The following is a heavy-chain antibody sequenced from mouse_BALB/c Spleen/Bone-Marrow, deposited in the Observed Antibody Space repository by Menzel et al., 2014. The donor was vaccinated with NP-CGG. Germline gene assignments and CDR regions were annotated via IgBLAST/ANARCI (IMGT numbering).Heavy chain of an antibody. CDR3: ARSDGYYYAMDY. J-gene: IGHJ4*01. V-gene: IGHV1-9*01. CDR2: ILPGSGST. CDR1: GYTFSSYW. Sequence: VQLQESGAELMKPGASVKISCKATGYTFSSYWIDWVKQRPGHGLEWIGEILPGSGSTNYNEKFKGKATFTADTSSNTAYMQLSSLTSEDSAVYYCARSDGYYYAMDYWGQGTSVTVSS. D-gene: IGHD2-3*01.